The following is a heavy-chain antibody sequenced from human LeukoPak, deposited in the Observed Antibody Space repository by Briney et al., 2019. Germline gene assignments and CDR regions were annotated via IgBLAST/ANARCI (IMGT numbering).Heavy chain of an antibody. Sequence: GGSLRLSCAASGFTFSSCGMSWVRQAPGKGLEWVSVMSGGGGSTYDADSVKGRFTTSRDNSKNTLYLQMNSLRAEDTAVYYCAKEYSGNYYYFDYWGQGTLVTVSS. J-gene: IGHJ4*02. V-gene: IGHV3-23*01. CDR1: GFTFSSCG. CDR2: MSGGGGST. D-gene: IGHD1-26*01. CDR3: AKEYSGNYYYFDY.